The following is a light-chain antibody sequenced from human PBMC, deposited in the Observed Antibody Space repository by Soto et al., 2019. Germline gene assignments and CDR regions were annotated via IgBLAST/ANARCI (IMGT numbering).Light chain of an antibody. CDR1: QSVSSTF. CDR2: GAS. CDR3: QQYGTSPRGT. Sequence: DMVLTQSPGTLSLSPGERATLSCRASQSVSSTFFAWYQQKPGQAPRLLMFGASNRATGIPDRFSGSGSGTDFTLTISRLEPEDFAMYYCQQYGTSPRGTFGQGTKVEVK. V-gene: IGKV3-20*01. J-gene: IGKJ1*01.